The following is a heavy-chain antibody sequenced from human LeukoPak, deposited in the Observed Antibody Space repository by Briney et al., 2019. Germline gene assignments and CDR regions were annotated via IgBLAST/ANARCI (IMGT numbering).Heavy chain of an antibody. V-gene: IGHV1-18*01. CDR1: GYSFISYD. D-gene: IGHD4-11*01. CDR2: ISVYNGYT. CDR3: ARSIQYDY. Sequence: ASVKVSCKASGYSFISYDISWVRQAPGQGLEWVGWISVYNGYTNYAQKLQGRVTMTTDTSTSTAYMELRSLRSDDTAVYYCARSIQYDYWGQGTLVTVSS. J-gene: IGHJ4*02.